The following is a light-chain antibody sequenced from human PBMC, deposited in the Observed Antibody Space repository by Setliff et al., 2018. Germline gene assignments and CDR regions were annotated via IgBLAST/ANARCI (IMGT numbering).Light chain of an antibody. CDR3: CSYAGSYTYV. CDR2: DVA. J-gene: IGLJ1*01. CDR1: SSDVGGYNY. Sequence: QSALAQPRSVSGSPGQSVTISCTGTSSDVGGYNYVSWYQQHPGKAPKLMIYDVAKRPSGVPHRFSGSKSGNTASLTISGLQAEDEADYYCCSYAGSYTYVFGTGTKGTVL. V-gene: IGLV2-11*01.